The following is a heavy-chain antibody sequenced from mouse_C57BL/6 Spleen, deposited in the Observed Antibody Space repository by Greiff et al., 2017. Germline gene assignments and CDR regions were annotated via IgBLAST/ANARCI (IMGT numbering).Heavy chain of an antibody. D-gene: IGHD1-1*01. CDR1: GYTFTGYW. V-gene: IGHV1-9*01. CDR2: ILPGSGST. Sequence: VQLQQSGAELMKPGASVKLSCKATGYTFTGYWIEWVKQRPGHGLEWIGEILPGSGSTNYNEKFKGKATFTADTSSSTAYMQRSSLTSEDSAVYFCARDHITTVVPFDYWGQGTTLTVSS. CDR3: ARDHITTVVPFDY. J-gene: IGHJ2*01.